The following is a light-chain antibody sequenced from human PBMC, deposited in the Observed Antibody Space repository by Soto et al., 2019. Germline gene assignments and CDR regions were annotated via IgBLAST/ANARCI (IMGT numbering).Light chain of an antibody. CDR1: SSDIGGYNV. CDR2: EVT. V-gene: IGLV2-14*01. CDR3: SSYTRARTYV. Sequence: QSALNKPASVSGSPGQAITISCTGTSSDIGGYNVVSWYQQHPRKAPKLIIYEVTNRPSGISDRFSASKSGNTASLTISGLQAEDEGDYYCSSYTRARTYVFGTGTKVTVL. J-gene: IGLJ1*01.